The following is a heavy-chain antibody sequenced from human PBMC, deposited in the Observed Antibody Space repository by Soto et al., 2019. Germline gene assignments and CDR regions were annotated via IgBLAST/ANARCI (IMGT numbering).Heavy chain of an antibody. V-gene: IGHV4-34*01. Sequence: SETLSLTCAVYGGSFSGYYWSWIRQPPGKGLEWIGEINHSGSTNYNPSLKSRVTISVDTSKNQFSLKLSSVTAADTAVYYCAREYGSSSYWFDPWGQGTLVTGSS. J-gene: IGHJ5*02. CDR1: GGSFSGYY. D-gene: IGHD6-13*01. CDR3: AREYGSSSYWFDP. CDR2: INHSGST.